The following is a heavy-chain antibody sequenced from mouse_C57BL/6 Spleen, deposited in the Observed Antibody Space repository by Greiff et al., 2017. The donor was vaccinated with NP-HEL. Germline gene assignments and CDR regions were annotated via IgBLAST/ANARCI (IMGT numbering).Heavy chain of an antibody. CDR3: ARELGGYFDV. CDR2: INPSTGGT. Sequence: EVQLQQSGPELVKPGASVKISCKASGYSITGYYMNWVKQSPEKSLEWIGEINPSTGGTTYNQKFKAKATLTVDKSSSTAYMQLKSLTSEDSAVYYCARELGGYFDVWGTGTTVTVSS. CDR1: GYSITGYY. D-gene: IGHD3-3*01. V-gene: IGHV1-42*01. J-gene: IGHJ1*03.